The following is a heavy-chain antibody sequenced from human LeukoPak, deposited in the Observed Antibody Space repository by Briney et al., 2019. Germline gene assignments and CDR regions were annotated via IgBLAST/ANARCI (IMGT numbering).Heavy chain of an antibody. CDR2: ISGSGGST. CDR1: GFTFSSYA. V-gene: IGHV3-23*01. D-gene: IGHD3-3*01. J-gene: IGHJ4*02. CDR3: AKTAHVLRFLEWLPEIYYFDY. Sequence: AGGSLRLSCAASGFTFSSYAMSWVRRAPGKGLEWVSAISGSGGSTYYADSVKGRFTISRDNSKNTLYLQMNSLRAEDTAVYYCAKTAHVLRFLEWLPEIYYFDYWGQGTLVTVSS.